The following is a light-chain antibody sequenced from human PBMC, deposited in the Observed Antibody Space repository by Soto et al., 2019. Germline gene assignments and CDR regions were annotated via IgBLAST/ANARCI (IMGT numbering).Light chain of an antibody. Sequence: SYELTQTPSVSVSPGQTASITCSGDKLGHKYVHWYQQKPGQSPVLVMYQDNKRPSGIPERFSGSNSGNTATLTISGTQAXXXADYYCQAWDSSTAVFGGGTQL. CDR1: KLGHKY. V-gene: IGLV3-1*01. J-gene: IGLJ7*01. CDR3: QAWDSSTAV. CDR2: QDN.